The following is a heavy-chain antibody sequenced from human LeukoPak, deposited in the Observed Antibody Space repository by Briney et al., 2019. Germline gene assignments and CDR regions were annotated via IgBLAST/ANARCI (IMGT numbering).Heavy chain of an antibody. V-gene: IGHV4-59*01. Sequence: SETLSLTCTVSGGSINSYYWCWIRQPPGKGLEWIGYIYYSGSTNYNPSLKSRVTISVDTSKNQFSLNLSSVTAADTAVYYCARGAYGSGIRAYYYYYMDVWGKGTTVTVSS. J-gene: IGHJ6*03. CDR3: ARGAYGSGIRAYYYYYMDV. CDR1: GGSINSYY. D-gene: IGHD3-10*01. CDR2: IYYSGST.